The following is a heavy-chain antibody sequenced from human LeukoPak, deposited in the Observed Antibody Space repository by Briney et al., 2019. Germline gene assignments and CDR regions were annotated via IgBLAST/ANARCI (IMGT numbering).Heavy chain of an antibody. V-gene: IGHV3-53*04. Sequence: GGSLRLSCAVSGFTVSSNYMSWVRQAPGKGLEWVSVIYSDDSTYYADSVKGRFTISRHNSKNTLYLQMNSLRAEDTAVYYCARGGYSGYDRDAFDIWGQGTMVTVSS. D-gene: IGHD5-12*01. CDR1: GFTVSSNY. CDR2: IYSDDST. CDR3: ARGGYSGYDRDAFDI. J-gene: IGHJ3*02.